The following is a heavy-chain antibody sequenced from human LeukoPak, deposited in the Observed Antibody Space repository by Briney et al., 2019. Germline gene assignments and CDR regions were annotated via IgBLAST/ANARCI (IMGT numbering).Heavy chain of an antibody. D-gene: IGHD1-14*01. J-gene: IGHJ2*01. CDR2: IVLGSGNT. Sequence: SVKVSCKSSGFTFTTSAVQWVRQARGQGLEWIGWIVLGSGNTNYAQKFQERVTITRDMSTSTVYMELSSLRSEDTAVYYCAADDPDSGLTALWYFDLWGRGSLVTVSS. V-gene: IGHV1-58*01. CDR1: GFTFTTSA. CDR3: AADDPDSGLTALWYFDL.